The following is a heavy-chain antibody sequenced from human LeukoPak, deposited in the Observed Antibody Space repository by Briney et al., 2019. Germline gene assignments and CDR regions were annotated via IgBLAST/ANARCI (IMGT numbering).Heavy chain of an antibody. CDR1: RGSFSDYL. Sequence: SGTLSLTLAFNRGSFSDYLWSWIRQSPGKGLEWIGEIHHGAGTKYNPSLKSRVTISADSPKNQCYLKLTSVTAADTAVYYCSKNNWFDPWGQGTLVTVSS. V-gene: IGHV4-34*01. J-gene: IGHJ5*02. CDR3: SKNNWFDP. CDR2: IHHGAGT.